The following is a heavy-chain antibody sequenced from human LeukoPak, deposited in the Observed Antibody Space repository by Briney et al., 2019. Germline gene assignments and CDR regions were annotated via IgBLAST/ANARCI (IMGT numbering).Heavy chain of an antibody. Sequence: GGSLRLSCAASGFTFSSYGMSWVRQAPGKGLEWVSAISGSGGSTYYADSVRGRFTISRDNSRNTVYLQMNSLRAEDTAVYYCAKDDRWLQFCCWGQGTLVTVSA. CDR1: GFTFSSYG. D-gene: IGHD5-24*01. V-gene: IGHV3-23*01. J-gene: IGHJ4*02. CDR2: ISGSGGST. CDR3: AKDDRWLQFCC.